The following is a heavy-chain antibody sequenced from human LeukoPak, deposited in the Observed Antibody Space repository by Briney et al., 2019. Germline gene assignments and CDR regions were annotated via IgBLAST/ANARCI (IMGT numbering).Heavy chain of an antibody. CDR3: TTGGYYDILTGRDY. CDR1: GFTFGDYA. J-gene: IGHJ4*02. D-gene: IGHD3-9*01. CDR2: IRSKAYGGTT. Sequence: GGSLRLSCTASGFTFGDYAMSWVRQAPGKGLEWVGFIRSKAYGGTTEYAASVKGRFTISRDDSKSIAYPQMNSLKTEDTAVYYCTTGGYYDILTGRDYWGQGTLVTVSS. V-gene: IGHV3-49*04.